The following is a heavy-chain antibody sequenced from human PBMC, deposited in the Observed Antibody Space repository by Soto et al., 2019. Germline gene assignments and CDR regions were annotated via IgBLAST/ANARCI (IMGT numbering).Heavy chain of an antibody. V-gene: IGHV3-13*01. CDR2: IDTAGDT. J-gene: IGHJ6*03. CDR3: AREWEGFMDV. D-gene: IGHD1-26*01. CDR1: GFTFSTYD. Sequence: GGSLRLSCAASGFTFSTYDMHWVRQATGKGLEWVSAIDTAGDTYYTGSVEGRFTISRQNAKNSLYLQMSSLRAGDTAVYYCAREWEGFMDVWGKGTTVTVSS.